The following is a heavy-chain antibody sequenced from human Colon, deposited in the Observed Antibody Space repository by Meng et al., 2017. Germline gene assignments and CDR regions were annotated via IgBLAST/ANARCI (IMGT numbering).Heavy chain of an antibody. CDR1: GFTFSSYE. Sequence: GESLKTSCAASGFTFSSYELNWVRQAPGKGLEWVSFIDSRGSIMYYADSVKGRFTVSRDNAKSSLFLQMNSLRAEDTAVYYCARDPGIKVAGISTFNYYYGMDVWGQGTTVTVSS. V-gene: IGHV3-48*03. CDR2: IDSRGSIM. CDR3: ARDPGIKVAGISTFNYYYGMDV. J-gene: IGHJ6*02. D-gene: IGHD6-19*01.